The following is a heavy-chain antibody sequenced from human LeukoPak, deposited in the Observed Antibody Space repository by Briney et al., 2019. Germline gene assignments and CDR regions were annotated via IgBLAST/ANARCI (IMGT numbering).Heavy chain of an antibody. CDR3: ATDRKFGEGFETVDI. CDR2: ISGSGGSA. V-gene: IGHV3-23*01. Sequence: GGSLRLSCATSGFTFSTFWMHWVRQAPGKGLVWVSGISGSGGSAYYADSVKGRFTISRDNSKNTLYLQMNRLRADDTALYYCATDRKFGEGFETVDIWGQGTTVTVSS. J-gene: IGHJ3*02. CDR1: GFTFSTFW. D-gene: IGHD3-10*01.